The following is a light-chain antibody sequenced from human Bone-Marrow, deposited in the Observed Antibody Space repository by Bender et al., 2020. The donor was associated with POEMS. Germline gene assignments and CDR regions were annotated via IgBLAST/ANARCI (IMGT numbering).Light chain of an antibody. CDR3: QVWDALSDHYV. Sequence: SYVLTQTPSVSVAAGQTVRITCGGSNIGRKTVHWYQQKPGQAPVVVVYYDDDRPSGIPERFSGSNSGNTATLTISSVEAGDEADYYCQVWDALSDHYVFGPGTEVTVL. CDR2: YDD. CDR1: NIGRKT. V-gene: IGLV3-21*02. J-gene: IGLJ1*01.